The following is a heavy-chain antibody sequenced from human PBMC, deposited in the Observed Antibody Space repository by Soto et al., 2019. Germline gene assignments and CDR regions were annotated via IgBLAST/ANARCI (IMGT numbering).Heavy chain of an antibody. CDR2: IYYSGST. V-gene: IGHV4-31*03. CDR1: GGSISSGGYY. D-gene: IGHD3-16*01. J-gene: IGHJ3*02. Sequence: QVQLQESGPGLVKPSQTLSLTCTVSGGSISSGGYYWSWIRQHPGKGLEWIGYIYYSGSTYYNPSLKSRVTISVDTSKNQFSLKLSSVTAADTAVYYCARGGAPIMITFVAFDIWGQGTMVTVSS. CDR3: ARGGAPIMITFVAFDI.